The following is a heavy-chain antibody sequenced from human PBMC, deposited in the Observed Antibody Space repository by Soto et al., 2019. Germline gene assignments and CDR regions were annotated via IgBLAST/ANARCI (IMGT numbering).Heavy chain of an antibody. CDR2: ISGSGGST. J-gene: IGHJ4*02. CDR1: GFAFSSYA. V-gene: IGHV3-23*01. Sequence: GGSLRLSCAASGFAFSSYAMSWVRQAPGKGLEWVSAISGSGGSTYYADSVKGRFTISRDNSKNTLYLQMNSLRAEDTAVYYCAKAGLVVVVPTGDYWGQGTLVTVSS. CDR3: AKAGLVVVVPTGDY. D-gene: IGHD3-22*01.